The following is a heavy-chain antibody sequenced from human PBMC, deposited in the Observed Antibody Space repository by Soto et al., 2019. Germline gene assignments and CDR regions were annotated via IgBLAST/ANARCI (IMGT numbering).Heavy chain of an antibody. CDR2: IVPLFGTT. J-gene: IGHJ5*02. CDR3: AKASGSSWYNWFDP. Sequence: QVQLVQSGAEVKKPGSSVKVSCKASGGNFTSYAISWVRQAPGQGLEFMGGIVPLFGTTNYAHKFRGRVTVTADESTSTVYMEMSSRRSEDTAVYYCAKASGSSWYNWFDPWGQGTLVTVST. CDR1: GGNFTSYA. D-gene: IGHD6-13*01. V-gene: IGHV1-69*01.